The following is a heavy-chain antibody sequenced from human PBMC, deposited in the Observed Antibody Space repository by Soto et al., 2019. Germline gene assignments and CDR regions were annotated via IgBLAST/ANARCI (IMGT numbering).Heavy chain of an antibody. Sequence: QVQLVQSGAEVKKPGSSVKVSCKASGGTFSTYTIIWVRQAPGQGLEWMGRILPMLDITNSAQRFQGRVTTTADKSPSTAYLELSSLRSEDTAVYYCTLGSWSAETFDIWGRGTMVTVSS. CDR3: TLGSWSAETFDI. V-gene: IGHV1-69*02. CDR2: ILPMLDIT. CDR1: GGTFSTYT. J-gene: IGHJ3*02. D-gene: IGHD6-13*01.